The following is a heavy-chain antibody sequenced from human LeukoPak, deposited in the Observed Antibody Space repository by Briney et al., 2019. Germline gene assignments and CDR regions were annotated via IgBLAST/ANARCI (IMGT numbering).Heavy chain of an antibody. J-gene: IGHJ6*02. V-gene: IGHV3-23*01. CDR1: GFTFSSYA. Sequence: GGSLRLSYAASGFTFSSYAMTWVRQAPGKGLEWVSAISDSGGSTYYAVSVKGRFTISRDNSKNTLYLQMNSLRAEDTAVYYCAKDMIRGVSYFYSYGMDVWGQGTTVTVSS. D-gene: IGHD3-10*01. CDR3: AKDMIRGVSYFYSYGMDV. CDR2: ISDSGGST.